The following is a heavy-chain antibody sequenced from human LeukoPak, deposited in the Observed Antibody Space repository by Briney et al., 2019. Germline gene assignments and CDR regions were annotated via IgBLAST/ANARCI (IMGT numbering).Heavy chain of an antibody. Sequence: SETLSLTCAVYGGSFSGYYWSWIRQPPGKGLEWIGEINHSGSTNYNPSLKSRVTISVDTSKNQFSLKLSAVTPADTAVYYCASLRSSWKFEDWGQGTLVTVSS. V-gene: IGHV4-34*01. CDR1: GGSFSGYY. D-gene: IGHD6-13*01. J-gene: IGHJ1*01. CDR2: INHSGST. CDR3: ASLRSSWKFED.